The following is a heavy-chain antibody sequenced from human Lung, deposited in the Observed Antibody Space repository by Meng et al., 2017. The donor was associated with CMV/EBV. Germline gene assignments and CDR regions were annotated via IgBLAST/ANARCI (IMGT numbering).Heavy chain of an antibody. D-gene: IGHD1-26*01. J-gene: IGHJ4*02. CDR2: VFYSGST. Sequence: WIRQTPGQGLEWIGSVFYSGSTYYNPSLKSRVTISVDTSKNQFSLNVYSVTAADTAVFYCARHFGSGSYPFDYWGQGSLVTVSS. V-gene: IGHV4-39*01. CDR3: ARHFGSGSYPFDY.